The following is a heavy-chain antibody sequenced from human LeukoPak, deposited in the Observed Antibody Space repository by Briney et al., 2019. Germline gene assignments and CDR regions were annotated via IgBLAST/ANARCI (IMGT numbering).Heavy chain of an antibody. CDR3: ASHYDSGGYDASDI. CDR2: INGSGSRT. CDR1: GFTFSSYA. J-gene: IGHJ3*02. Sequence: GGSLRLSCAASGFTFSSYAMTWVRQAPGKGLEWVSGINGSGSRTYYADSVKGRFTISRDKSKNTVYLQMNSLRAEDTAVYYCASHYDSGGYDASDIWGQGTMVTVSS. D-gene: IGHD3-22*01. V-gene: IGHV3-23*01.